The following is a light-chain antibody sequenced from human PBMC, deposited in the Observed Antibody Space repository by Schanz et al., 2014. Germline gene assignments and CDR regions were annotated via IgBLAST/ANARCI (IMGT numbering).Light chain of an antibody. CDR2: GAS. V-gene: IGKV3-20*01. CDR3: QHYGTSSWT. Sequence: EIVLTQSPGTLSLSPGEGATLSCRASQSVNSNWLAWYQQKPGQTPRLLIYGASSRATGIPDRFSGSGSGTDFTLTISRLEPEDFAVYYCQHYGTSSWTFGQGTKVEVK. CDR1: QSVNSNW. J-gene: IGKJ1*01.